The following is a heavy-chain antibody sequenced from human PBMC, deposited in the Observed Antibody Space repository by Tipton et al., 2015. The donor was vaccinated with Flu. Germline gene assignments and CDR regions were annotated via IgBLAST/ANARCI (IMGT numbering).Heavy chain of an antibody. V-gene: IGHV4-61*02. Sequence: TLSLTCTVSGGSISSGSYYWSWIRQPAGKGLEWIGRIYTSGSTNHNPSLKSRVTISVDTSKNQFSLKLSSVTAADTAVYYCARVRSYYDSSGYYYAFDYWGQGTLVTVSS. CDR2: IYTSGST. CDR3: ARVRSYYDSSGYYYAFDY. D-gene: IGHD3-22*01. J-gene: IGHJ4*02. CDR1: GGSISSGSYY.